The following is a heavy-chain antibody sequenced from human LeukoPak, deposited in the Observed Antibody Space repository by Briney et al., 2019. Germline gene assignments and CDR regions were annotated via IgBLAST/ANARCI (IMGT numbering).Heavy chain of an antibody. D-gene: IGHD3-10*01. V-gene: IGHV3-53*01. CDR1: GFTVSSNY. Sequence: GGSLRLSCAASGFTVSSNYMSWVRQAPGKGLEWVSVIYSGGSTYYADSVKGRFTISRDNSKNTLYVQMNSLRAEDTAVYYCTWGTDYSPFDYWGQGTLVTVSS. CDR2: IYSGGST. J-gene: IGHJ4*02. CDR3: TWGTDYSPFDY.